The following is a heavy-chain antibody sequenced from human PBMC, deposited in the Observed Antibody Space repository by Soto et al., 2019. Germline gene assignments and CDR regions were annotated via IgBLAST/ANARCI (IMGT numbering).Heavy chain of an antibody. CDR3: ARSQSLYRFLAPMDV. D-gene: IGHD3-3*01. CDR2: INHSGST. CDR1: GGSFSGYY. V-gene: IGHV4-34*01. Sequence: LSLTCGVYGGSFSGYYWSWIRQPPGKGLEWIGEINHSGSTNYNPSLKSRVTISVDTSKNQFSLELASVTAADTAVYYCARSQSLYRFLAPMDVWGQGTTVTVSS. J-gene: IGHJ6*02.